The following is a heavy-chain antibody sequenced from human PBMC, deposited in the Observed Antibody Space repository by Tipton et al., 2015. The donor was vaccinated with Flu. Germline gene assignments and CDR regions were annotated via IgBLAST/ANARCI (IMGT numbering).Heavy chain of an antibody. V-gene: IGHV1-8*01. CDR1: GYTFSNHD. D-gene: IGHD6-6*01. CDR3: AASPPDSSAIDQ. Sequence: QLVQSGAEVKKPGASVRVSCRASGYTFSNHDINWIRQAAGQGLEWMGWMSPNSGSTGYAQKFQGRVTMTRDTSARTAYMELTSLTSEDTAIYFCAASPPDSSAIDQWGQGTLVTVSP. J-gene: IGHJ5*02. CDR2: MSPNSGST.